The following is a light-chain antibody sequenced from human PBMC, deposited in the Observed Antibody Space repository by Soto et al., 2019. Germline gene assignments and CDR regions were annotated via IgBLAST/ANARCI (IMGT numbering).Light chain of an antibody. J-gene: IGLJ2*01. V-gene: IGLV3-21*04. CDR1: NIGSKS. CDR3: QVWDSSSEHWAV. Sequence: SYELTQPPSVSVAPGKTARITCGGNNIGSKSVHWYQQKPGQAPVLVIYYDSDRPSGIPERFSGSNSGNTATLTISRVEAGDEADYYCQVWDSSSEHWAVFGGGTKLTVL. CDR2: YDS.